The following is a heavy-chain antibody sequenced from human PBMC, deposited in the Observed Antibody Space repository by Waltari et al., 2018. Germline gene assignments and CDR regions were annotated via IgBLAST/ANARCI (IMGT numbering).Heavy chain of an antibody. D-gene: IGHD3-10*01. Sequence: EVQLVESGGGLIQPGGSLRLSCAASGFTVSSNYMSWVRQAPGKGLEGVAVICSGGSTYDADSVKGRLTICRDNSKNTLYLQRNSLRAEETAVYYCGRDPSGDYLDYWGQGTLVTGSS. CDR3: GRDPSGDYLDY. V-gene: IGHV3-53*01. CDR1: GFTVSSNY. CDR2: ICSGGST. J-gene: IGHJ4*02.